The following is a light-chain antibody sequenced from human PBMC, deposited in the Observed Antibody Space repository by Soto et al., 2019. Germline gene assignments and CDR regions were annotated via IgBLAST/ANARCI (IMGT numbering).Light chain of an antibody. J-gene: IGKJ1*01. V-gene: IGKV2-40*01. Sequence: DIVMTQTPLSLPVTPGEPASISCRSSQTLLDSDDGNTYLDWYLQKPGQSPQLLIYGISSRASEVPDRFSGSGSGTDFTLKISRVEAGDVGVFYCMQRKEFPWTFGQGTKVEIK. CDR2: GIS. CDR3: MQRKEFPWT. CDR1: QTLLDSDDGNTY.